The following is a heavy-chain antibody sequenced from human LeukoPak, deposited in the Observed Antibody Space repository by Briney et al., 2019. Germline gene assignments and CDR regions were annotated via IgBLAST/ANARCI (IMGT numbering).Heavy chain of an antibody. CDR1: GGTFSSYA. CDR2: IIPIFGTA. J-gene: IGHJ5*02. Sequence: ASVKVSCKASGGTFSSYAISWVRQAPGQGLEWMGGIIPIFGTANYAQKFQGRVTITTDESTSTAYMELSSLRSEDTAVYYCARGGASAAARRFDPWGQGTLVTVSS. CDR3: ARGGASAAARRFDP. D-gene: IGHD6-13*01. V-gene: IGHV1-69*05.